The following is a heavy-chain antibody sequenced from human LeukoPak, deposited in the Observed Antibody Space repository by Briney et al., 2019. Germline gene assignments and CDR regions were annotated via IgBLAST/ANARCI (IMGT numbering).Heavy chain of an antibody. J-gene: IGHJ6*02. CDR1: GFTFSSYG. Sequence: GGSLRLSCAASGFTFSSYGMHWVRQAPGKGLEWVAVIWYDGSNKYYADSVKGRFTISGDNSKNTLYLQMNSLRAGDTAVYYCARELPYDRAPALGMDVWGQGTTVTVSS. CDR2: IWYDGSNK. D-gene: IGHD3-22*01. CDR3: ARELPYDRAPALGMDV. V-gene: IGHV3-33*01.